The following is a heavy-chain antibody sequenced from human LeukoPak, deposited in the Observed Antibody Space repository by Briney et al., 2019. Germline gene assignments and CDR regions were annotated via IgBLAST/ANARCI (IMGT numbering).Heavy chain of an antibody. D-gene: IGHD6-19*01. CDR3: AKDPPHSSGPNSPCFEF. Sequence: GASVKVSCKASGYTFTTYGISWVRQAPGQGLEWMGWISTYNENTEYAQKFQGRVTMTTDTSTSTAYMELRSLRSDATAVYYCAKDPPHSSGPNSPCFEFWGQGTLVTVSS. CDR1: GYTFTTYG. V-gene: IGHV1-18*01. J-gene: IGHJ4*02. CDR2: ISTYNENT.